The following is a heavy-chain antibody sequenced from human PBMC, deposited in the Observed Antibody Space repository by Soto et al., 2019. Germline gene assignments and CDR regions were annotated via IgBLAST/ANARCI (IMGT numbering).Heavy chain of an antibody. J-gene: IGHJ4*02. Sequence: LSLTCAASGFTFRNAWMSWVRQAPGKGLGWVGRIKSKTDGGTTDYAAPVKGRFTISRDDSKNTLYLQMNSLKTEDTAVYYCTTEGYNYFDYWGQGTLVTVSS. CDR2: IKSKTDGGTT. CDR1: GFTFRNAW. V-gene: IGHV3-15*01. D-gene: IGHD1-1*01. CDR3: TTEGYNYFDY.